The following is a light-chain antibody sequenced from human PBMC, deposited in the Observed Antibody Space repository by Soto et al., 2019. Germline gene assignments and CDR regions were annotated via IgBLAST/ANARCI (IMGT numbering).Light chain of an antibody. CDR3: QQYDKYWT. Sequence: DIQMTQSPSTLSASVGDSVSITCRASQLISSWLAWYEQKPGKAPKLLIYKPSRLERVVPSRFSGSESGTESTLTITSLKADDFATYYCQQYDKYWTFGQGTQVEIK. CDR1: QLISSW. J-gene: IGKJ1*01. CDR2: KPS. V-gene: IGKV1-5*03.